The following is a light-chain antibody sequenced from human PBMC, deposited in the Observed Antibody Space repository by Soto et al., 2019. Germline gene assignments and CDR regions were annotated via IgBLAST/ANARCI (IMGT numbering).Light chain of an antibody. V-gene: IGLV2-14*01. J-gene: IGLJ1*01. CDR3: SSYTSSSPCV. Sequence: QSVLTQPASVSGSPGQSITISCTGTSSDVGGYKYVSWYQQYPGKAPKLMMYDVSNRPSGVSNRFSGSKSGNTASLTISGLQAEDEADYYCSSYTSSSPCVFGTGTKGTVL. CDR1: SSDVGGYKY. CDR2: DVS.